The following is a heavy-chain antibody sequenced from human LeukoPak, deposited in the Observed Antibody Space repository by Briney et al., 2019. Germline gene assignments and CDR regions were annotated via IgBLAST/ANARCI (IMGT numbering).Heavy chain of an antibody. V-gene: IGHV3-21*01. D-gene: IGHD3-10*01. CDR1: GFTFSGDN. J-gene: IGHJ3*02. Sequence: PGGSLRLSGAASGFTFSGDNMNWVRQAPGKGLERVSFISNSGSFIKYADSVKGRFTISRDNAKNSLYLQMNSLRAEDTAMYYCTRDRALNIRAYDIWGQGTLVTVSS. CDR3: TRDRALNIRAYDI. CDR2: ISNSGSFI.